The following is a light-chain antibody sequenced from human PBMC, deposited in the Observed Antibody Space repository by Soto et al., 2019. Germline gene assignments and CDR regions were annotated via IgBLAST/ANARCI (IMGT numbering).Light chain of an antibody. CDR3: QQYNSYSVT. CDR2: DAS. J-gene: IGKJ1*01. Sequence: DIQMTQSPSTLSASVGDRVTITCRASQSISGWLAWYQQRPGKAPKLLIYDASNLESGVPSRFSGSGSGTEFTLTISSLQADDFATYYCQQYNSYSVTFGQGTKVDIK. V-gene: IGKV1-5*01. CDR1: QSISGW.